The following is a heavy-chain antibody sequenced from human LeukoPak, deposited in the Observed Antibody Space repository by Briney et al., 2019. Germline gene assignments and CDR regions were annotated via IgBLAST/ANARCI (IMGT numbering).Heavy chain of an antibody. CDR1: GGSFSGYY. J-gene: IGHJ4*02. D-gene: IGHD3-22*01. Sequence: SETLSLTCAVYGGSFSGYYWSWIRQPPGKGLEWIGEINHSGSTNYNPSLKSRVTISVDTSKNQFSLKLSSVTAADTAVYYCASPGIVVIPSGFDYWGQGTLVTVSS. CDR3: ASPGIVVIPSGFDY. V-gene: IGHV4-34*01. CDR2: INHSGST.